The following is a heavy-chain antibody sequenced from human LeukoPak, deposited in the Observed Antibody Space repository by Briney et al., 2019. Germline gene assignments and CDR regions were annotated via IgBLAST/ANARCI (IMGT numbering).Heavy chain of an antibody. CDR2: IIPIFGTA. V-gene: IGHV1-69*05. CDR3: AREGGDYSYRYYFDY. D-gene: IGHD5-18*01. CDR1: GGTFSSYA. Sequence: ASVKVSCKASGGTFSSYAISWVRQAPGQGLEWMGGIIPIFGTANYAQKFQGGVTITTDESTSTAYMELSSLRSEDTAVYYCAREGGDYSYRYYFDYWGQGTLVTVSS. J-gene: IGHJ4*02.